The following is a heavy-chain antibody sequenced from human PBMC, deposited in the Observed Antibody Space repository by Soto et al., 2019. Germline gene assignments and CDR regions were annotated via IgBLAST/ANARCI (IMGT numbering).Heavy chain of an antibody. D-gene: IGHD6-13*01. CDR2: IYYSGST. J-gene: IGHJ4*02. Sequence: LSLTCTVSGGSISSGGYYLSWIRQHPGKGLEWIGYIYYSGSTYYNPSLKSRVTISVDTSKNQFSLKLSSVTAADTAVYYCARMLIAAAQKGGIDYWGQGTLVTVSS. CDR1: GGSISSGGYY. V-gene: IGHV4-31*03. CDR3: ARMLIAAAQKGGIDY.